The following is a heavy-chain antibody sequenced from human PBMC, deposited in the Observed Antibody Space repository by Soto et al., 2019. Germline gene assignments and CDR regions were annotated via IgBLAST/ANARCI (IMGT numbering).Heavy chain of an antibody. J-gene: IGHJ6*02. Sequence: QVPLVESGGGVVQPGRSLRLSCAASGFTFSSYGMHWVRQAPGKGLEWVAVIWYDGSNKYYADSVKGRFTISRDNSKNTLYLQMNSLRAEDTAVYYCARGRVRGPYYYYGMDVWGQGTTVTVSS. CDR2: IWYDGSNK. V-gene: IGHV3-33*01. D-gene: IGHD3-10*01. CDR1: GFTFSSYG. CDR3: ARGRVRGPYYYYGMDV.